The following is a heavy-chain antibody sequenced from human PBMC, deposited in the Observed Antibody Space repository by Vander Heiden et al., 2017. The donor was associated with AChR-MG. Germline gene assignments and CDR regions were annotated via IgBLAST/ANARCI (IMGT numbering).Heavy chain of an antibody. CDR1: GFTFDDYA. CDR2: ISWNSGSI. V-gene: IGHV3-9*01. D-gene: IGHD6-19*01. CDR3: AKIGDSSGWYGAFDI. Sequence: EVQLVESGGGLVQPGRSLRLSCAASGFTFDDYAMHWVRQAPGKGLEWVSGISWNSGSIGYADSVKGRFTISRDNAKNSLYLQMNSLRAEDTALYYCAKIGDSSGWYGAFDIWGQGTMVTVSS. J-gene: IGHJ3*02.